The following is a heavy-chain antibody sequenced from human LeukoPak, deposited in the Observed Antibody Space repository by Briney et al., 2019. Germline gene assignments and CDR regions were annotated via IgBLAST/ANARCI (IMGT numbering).Heavy chain of an antibody. D-gene: IGHD3-10*01. CDR1: GFTFSSYA. CDR3: ANGGGLLWFGELLRGWFDP. J-gene: IGHJ5*02. Sequence: PGGSLRLSCAASGFTFSSYAMSWVRQAPGKGLEWVSAISGSGGSTYYADSVKGRLTISRDNSKNTLYLQMNSLRAEDTAVYYCANGGGLLWFGELLRGWFDPWGQGTLSPSPQ. V-gene: IGHV3-23*01. CDR2: ISGSGGST.